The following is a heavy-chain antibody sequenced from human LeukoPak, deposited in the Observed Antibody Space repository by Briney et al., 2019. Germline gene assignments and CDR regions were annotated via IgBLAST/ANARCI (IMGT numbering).Heavy chain of an antibody. CDR2: ISGSGSTI. V-gene: IGHV3-11*04. CDR3: ARDPQLGDAFDI. Sequence: PGGSLRLFCVASGFTFSDYYMSWIRQAPGKGLEWLSYISGSGSTIYYADSVKGRFTISRDNAKNSLYLQMNSLRAEDTAVYYCARDPQLGDAFDIWGQGTMVTVSS. J-gene: IGHJ3*02. D-gene: IGHD7-27*01. CDR1: GFTFSDYY.